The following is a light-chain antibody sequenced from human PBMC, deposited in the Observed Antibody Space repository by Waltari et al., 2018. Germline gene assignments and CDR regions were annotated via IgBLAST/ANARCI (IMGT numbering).Light chain of an antibody. V-gene: IGLV2-11*01. CDR2: DVS. CDR1: TRVVGGYHY. Sequence: QSALTQPRSVSGSPGQSVTISCTGTTRVVGGYHYFSWFQQHPGKAPKLIIYDVSERPSGVPDRFSGSKSDNTASLTISGLQAEDEADYYCCSYAGSYTYVFGSGTKVTVL. CDR3: CSYAGSYTYV. J-gene: IGLJ1*01.